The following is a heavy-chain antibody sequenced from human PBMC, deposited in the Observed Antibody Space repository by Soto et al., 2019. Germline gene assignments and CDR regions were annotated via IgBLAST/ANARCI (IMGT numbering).Heavy chain of an antibody. J-gene: IGHJ4*02. D-gene: IGHD6-13*01. Sequence: QVQLQESGPGLVKPSQTLSLTCTVSGGSISSGDYFWSWIRQPPGKGLEWIGYIYYSGSTYYNPSLKTRVTLAVDTSKNQSSLKLSSVTAADAGVYYCARVTAGVVSWGQGTLVTVFS. V-gene: IGHV4-30-4*01. CDR2: IYYSGST. CDR1: GGSISSGDYF. CDR3: ARVTAGVVS.